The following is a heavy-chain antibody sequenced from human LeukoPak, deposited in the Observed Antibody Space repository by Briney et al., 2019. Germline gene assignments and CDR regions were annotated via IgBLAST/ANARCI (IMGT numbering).Heavy chain of an antibody. V-gene: IGHV7-4-1*02. D-gene: IGHD3-22*01. CDR3: ARDISLNNYYDSSGLDAFDI. Sequence: ASVKVSCKASGYTFTSYAMNWVRQAPGQGLEWMGWINTNTGNPTYAQGFTGRFVFSLDTSVSTAYLQISSLKAEDTAVYYCARDISLNNYYDSSGLDAFDIWGQGTMVTVSS. J-gene: IGHJ3*02. CDR1: GYTFTSYA. CDR2: INTNTGNP.